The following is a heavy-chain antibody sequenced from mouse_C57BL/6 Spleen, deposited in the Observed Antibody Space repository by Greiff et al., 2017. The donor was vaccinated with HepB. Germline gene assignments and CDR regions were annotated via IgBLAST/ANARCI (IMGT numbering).Heavy chain of an antibody. V-gene: IGHV1-58*01. CDR3: ARSHIRYYGSSYSYFDV. CDR2: IYIGNGYT. Sequence: EVKLMESGAELVRPGSSVKMSCKTSGYTFTSYGINWVKQRPGQGLEWIGYIYIGNGYTEYNEKFKGKATLTSDTSSSTAYMQLSSLTSEDSAIYFCARSHIRYYGSSYSYFDVWGTGTTVTVSS. CDR1: GYTFTSYG. J-gene: IGHJ1*03. D-gene: IGHD1-1*01.